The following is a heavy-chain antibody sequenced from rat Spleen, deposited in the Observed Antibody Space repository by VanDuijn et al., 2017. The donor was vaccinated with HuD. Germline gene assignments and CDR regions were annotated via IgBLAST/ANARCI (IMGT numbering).Heavy chain of an antibody. CDR1: GFTFNDYY. V-gene: IGHV5-20*01. CDR2: IDYEGSGT. D-gene: IGHD4-3*01. CDR3: TTDVRPYNSGWTY. J-gene: IGHJ2*01. Sequence: EVQLVESGGGLVQPGGSMTLSCAVSGFTFNDYYMAWVRQAPRKGLEWVASIDYEGSGTYYGDSVKGRFTISRDNTNSILYLQMDSLRSEDSATYFCTTDVRPYNSGWTYWGQGVMVTVSS.